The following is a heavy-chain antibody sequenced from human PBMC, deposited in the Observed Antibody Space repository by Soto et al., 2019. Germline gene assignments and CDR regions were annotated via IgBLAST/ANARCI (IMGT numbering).Heavy chain of an antibody. CDR3: ARGRASIAARQWFDP. V-gene: IGHV4-34*01. Sequence: PSETLSLTCAVYGGSFSGYYWSWIRQPPGKGLEWIGEINHSGSTNYNPSLKSRVTISVDTSKNQFSLKLSSVTAADTAVYYCARGRASIAARQWFDPWGQGTLVTVSS. CDR1: GGSFSGYY. J-gene: IGHJ5*02. CDR2: INHSGST. D-gene: IGHD6-6*01.